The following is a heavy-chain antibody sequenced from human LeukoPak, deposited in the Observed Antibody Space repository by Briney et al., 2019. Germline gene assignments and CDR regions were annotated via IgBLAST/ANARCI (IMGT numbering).Heavy chain of an antibody. V-gene: IGHV1-69*04. CDR2: IIPILGIA. J-gene: IGHJ4*02. D-gene: IGHD6-13*01. CDR1: GGTFSSYA. Sequence: ASVKVSCKASGGTFSSYAISWVRQAPGQGREWMGRIIPILGIANYAQKFQGRVTITADKSTSTAYMELSSLRSEDTAVYYCARLIIAAAGEDFDYWGQGTLVTVSS. CDR3: ARLIIAAAGEDFDY.